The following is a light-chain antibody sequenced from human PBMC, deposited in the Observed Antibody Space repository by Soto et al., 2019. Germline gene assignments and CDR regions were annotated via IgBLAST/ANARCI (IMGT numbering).Light chain of an antibody. V-gene: IGLV6-57*02. J-gene: IGLJ2*01. CDR2: EDD. CDR1: GGSIATNY. Sequence: FMLTQPPSVSESPGKTVTISCTGTGGSIATNYLQWHQQRPGSAPPTVIYEDDNRPSGVPDRFSGSIDRSSNAASLIISGLTTEDDADYYCQSHDSTNVVFGRGTKLTVL. CDR3: QSHDSTNVV.